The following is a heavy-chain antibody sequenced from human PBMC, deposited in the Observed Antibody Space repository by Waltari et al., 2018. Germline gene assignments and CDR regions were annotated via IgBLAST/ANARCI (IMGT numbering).Heavy chain of an antibody. J-gene: IGHJ3*02. CDR1: GGTFSSYA. Sequence: QVQLVQSGAEVKKPGSSVKVSCKASGGTFSSYAISWVRQAPGQGLEWMGGIIPIVGTPNYAQKFQGRVTITADESPSTAYMELSSLRSEDTAVYYCARRDYYYDSSGYAFDIWGQGTMVTVSS. CDR2: IIPIVGTP. V-gene: IGHV1-69*12. CDR3: ARRDYYYDSSGYAFDI. D-gene: IGHD3-22*01.